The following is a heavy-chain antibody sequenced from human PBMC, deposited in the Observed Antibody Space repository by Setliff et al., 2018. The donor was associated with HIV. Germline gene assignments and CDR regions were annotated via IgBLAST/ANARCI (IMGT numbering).Heavy chain of an antibody. CDR3: ARENGWLFCWFDP. V-gene: IGHV4-30-4*08. Sequence: PSETLSLTCTVSGDSITSGGYSWTWIRQPPGKALEWVGYIYYSGRTSHSGSTYYNPSVASRITISRDTSKNQFSLKLTSVTAADTAIYYCARENGWLFCWFDPWGQGTPVTVSS. CDR1: GDSITSGGYS. D-gene: IGHD3-22*01. CDR2: IYYSGRTSHSGST. J-gene: IGHJ5*02.